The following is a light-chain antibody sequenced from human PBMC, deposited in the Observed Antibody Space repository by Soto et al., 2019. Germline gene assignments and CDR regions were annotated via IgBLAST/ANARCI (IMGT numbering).Light chain of an antibody. V-gene: IGKV1-5*01. CDR2: DAS. Sequence: DIQMTQSPSSLSASVGDRVTITCQASQDISNYLNWYQQKPGKAPKVLIYDASSLESGVPSRFSGSGSGTEFTLTISSLQPDDFATYYCQQYNSYSTFGQGTRLEIK. J-gene: IGKJ5*01. CDR1: QDISNY. CDR3: QQYNSYST.